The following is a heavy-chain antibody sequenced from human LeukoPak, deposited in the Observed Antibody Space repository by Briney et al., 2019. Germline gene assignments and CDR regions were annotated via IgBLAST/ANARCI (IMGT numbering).Heavy chain of an antibody. J-gene: IGHJ6*02. CDR1: GYTFTSYD. D-gene: IGHD3-10*01. V-gene: IGHV1-8*01. Sequence: ASVKVSCKASGYTFTSYDINWVRQATGQGLEWVGWMNPNSGNTGYAQKFQGRVTMTRNTSISTAYMELSSLTSEDTAVYYCASRGRWFGNYYYGMDVWGQGTTVTVSS. CDR2: MNPNSGNT. CDR3: ASRGRWFGNYYYGMDV.